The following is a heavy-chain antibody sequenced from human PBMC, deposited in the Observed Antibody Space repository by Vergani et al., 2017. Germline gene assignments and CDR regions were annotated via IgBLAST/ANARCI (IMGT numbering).Heavy chain of an antibody. CDR1: GFTFSSYA. J-gene: IGHJ6*02. Sequence: EVQLLESGGGLVQPGGSLRLSCAASGFTFSSYAMSWVRQAPGKGLEWVSAISGSGGSTYYADSVKGRFTISRDTSKNTLYLQMNSLRAEDTAVYYCAKWGSYYYDSSGYYPAYYYYYGMDVWGQGTTVTVSS. CDR2: ISGSGGST. CDR3: AKWGSYYYDSSGYYPAYYYYYGMDV. D-gene: IGHD3-22*01. V-gene: IGHV3-23*01.